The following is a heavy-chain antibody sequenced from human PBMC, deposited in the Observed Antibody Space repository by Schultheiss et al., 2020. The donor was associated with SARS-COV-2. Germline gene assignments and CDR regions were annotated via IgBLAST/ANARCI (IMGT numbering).Heavy chain of an antibody. Sequence: GSLRLSCAVYGGSFSGYYWSWIRQPPGKGLEWIGEINHSGSTNYNPSLKSRVTISVDTSKNQFSLKLSSVTAADTAVYYCAKDNSGWYDYYYYGMDVWGQGTTVTVSS. CDR1: GGSFSGYY. CDR2: INHSGST. J-gene: IGHJ6*02. V-gene: IGHV4-34*01. D-gene: IGHD6-19*01. CDR3: AKDNSGWYDYYYYGMDV.